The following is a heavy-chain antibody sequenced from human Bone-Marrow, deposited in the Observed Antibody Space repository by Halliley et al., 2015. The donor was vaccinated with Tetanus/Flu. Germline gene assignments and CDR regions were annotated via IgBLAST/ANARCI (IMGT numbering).Heavy chain of an antibody. Sequence: SLRLSCAASGFSFSHAWMSWVRQAPGKGLEWLGRIDTKADGGTTEYAAPVKGRFIFSRDDSKNTLYLQRNSLKTEDTAVYYCTRGTLTGNGGIWGQGTLVTVSS. J-gene: IGHJ4*02. CDR3: TRGTLTGNGGI. D-gene: IGHD3-10*01. V-gene: IGHV3-15*04. CDR1: GFSFSHAW. CDR2: IDTKADGGTT.